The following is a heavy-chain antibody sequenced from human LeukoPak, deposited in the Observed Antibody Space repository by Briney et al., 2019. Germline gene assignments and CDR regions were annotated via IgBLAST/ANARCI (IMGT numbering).Heavy chain of an antibody. CDR3: AKDWSLRVTRPLNWFDP. J-gene: IGHJ5*02. Sequence: GGSLRLSCAASGFTFSSYAMHWVRQAPGKGLEWVAVISYDGSNKYYADSVKGRFTISRDNSKNTLYLQMNSLRAEDTAVYYCAKDWSLRVTRPLNWFDPWGQGTLVTVSS. CDR1: GFTFSSYA. V-gene: IGHV3-30*04. CDR2: ISYDGSNK. D-gene: IGHD2-21*02.